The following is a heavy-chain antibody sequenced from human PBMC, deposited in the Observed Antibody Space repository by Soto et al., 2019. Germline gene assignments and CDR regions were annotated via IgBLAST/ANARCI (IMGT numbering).Heavy chain of an antibody. CDR1: GYTFTGYY. V-gene: IGHV1-2*02. Sequence: ASVKVSCRSSGYTFTGYYMHWVRQAPGQGLEWMGWINPNSGGTNYAQKFQGRDTMTRDTSISTAYMELSRLRSDDTAVYYCARDYYDSSGYPDYWGQGTLVTVSS. J-gene: IGHJ4*02. D-gene: IGHD3-22*01. CDR3: ARDYYDSSGYPDY. CDR2: INPNSGGT.